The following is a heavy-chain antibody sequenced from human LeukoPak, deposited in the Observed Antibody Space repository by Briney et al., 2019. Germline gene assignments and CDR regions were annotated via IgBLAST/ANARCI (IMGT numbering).Heavy chain of an antibody. D-gene: IGHD3-22*01. CDR3: ARPYYYDSRIDP. J-gene: IGHJ5*02. CDR1: GGSISSGDYY. V-gene: IGHV4-30-4*01. Sequence: PSQTLSLTCTVSGGSISSGDYYWSWIRQPPGKGLEWIGYMYYSGSTYYNPTLKSRVVISVDTSKNQFSLKLSSVTAADTAVYYCARPYYYDSRIDPWGQGTLVTVSS. CDR2: MYYSGST.